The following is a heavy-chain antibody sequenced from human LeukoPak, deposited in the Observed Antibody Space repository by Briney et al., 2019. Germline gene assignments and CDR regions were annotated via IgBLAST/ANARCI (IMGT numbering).Heavy chain of an antibody. V-gene: IGHV3-23*01. Sequence: GGPQRLPCALSVPTFMQEYLNGARGAPGEGLEWVSAISNGGETFYADSVKGRFNISRDNYKNTLYLQMNSLRAEDTAVYYCATSFTVILDVTQNWGQGTLVTVSS. CDR3: ATSFTVILDVTQN. J-gene: IGHJ4*02. D-gene: IGHD3-22*01. CDR1: VPTFMQEY. CDR2: ISNGGET.